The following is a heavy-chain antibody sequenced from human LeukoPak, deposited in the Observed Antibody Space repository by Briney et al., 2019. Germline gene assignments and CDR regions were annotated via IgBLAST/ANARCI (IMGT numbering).Heavy chain of an antibody. CDR1: GFTFSSYA. D-gene: IGHD5-18*01. V-gene: IGHV3-30*04. CDR2: ISYDGSNK. Sequence: GGSLRLSCAASGFTFSSYAMHWVRQAPGKGLEWVAVISYDGSNKYYADSVKGRFTISRDNSKNTLYLQMNSLRAEDTAVYYCARFGYSYGSAYWGQGTLVTVSS. J-gene: IGHJ4*02. CDR3: ARFGYSYGSAY.